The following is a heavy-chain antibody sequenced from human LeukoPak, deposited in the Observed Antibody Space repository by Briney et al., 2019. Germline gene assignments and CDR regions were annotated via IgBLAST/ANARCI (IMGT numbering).Heavy chain of an antibody. V-gene: IGHV3-30*02. Sequence: GGSLRLSCAASGFSFSIYGMHWVRQAPGKGLEWVAFMRYDGSTIYYADSVRGRFTISSDNFKDTLYLRMNSLRTEDTAVYYCAKDRSPEYSYGPFDYWGQGTLVTVSS. CDR3: AKDRSPEYSYGPFDY. D-gene: IGHD5-18*01. J-gene: IGHJ4*02. CDR1: GFSFSIYG. CDR2: MRYDGSTI.